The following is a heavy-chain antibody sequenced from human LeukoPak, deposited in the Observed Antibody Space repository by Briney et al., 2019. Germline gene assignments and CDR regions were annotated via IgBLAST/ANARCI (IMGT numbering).Heavy chain of an antibody. CDR2: IYYSGST. CDR3: ASAQVSYYDYVWGSYRQDNWFDP. CDR1: GGSISSSNYY. J-gene: IGHJ5*02. D-gene: IGHD3-16*02. Sequence: SETLSLTCTVSGGSISSSNYYWGWIRQPPGKGLEWIGSIYYSGSTYYNPSLKSRVTISVDTSKNQFSLKLSSVTAADTAVYYCASAQVSYYDYVWGSYRQDNWFDPWGQGTLVTVSS. V-gene: IGHV4-39*01.